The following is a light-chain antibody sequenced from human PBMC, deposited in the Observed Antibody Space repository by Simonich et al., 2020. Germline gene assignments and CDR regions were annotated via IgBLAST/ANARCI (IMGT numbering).Light chain of an antibody. CDR2: RNN. J-gene: IGLJ3*02. CDR1: SSNIESNT. CDR3: AAWDDSLNGQV. Sequence: QSVLTQPPSASGTPGQRVTISCSGSSSNIESNTVNWYHQLPGTAPKLLIYRNNQRPSGVPDRFSGSKSGTSASLAISGLQSEDEADYYCAAWDDSLNGQVFGGGTKLTVL. V-gene: IGLV1-44*01.